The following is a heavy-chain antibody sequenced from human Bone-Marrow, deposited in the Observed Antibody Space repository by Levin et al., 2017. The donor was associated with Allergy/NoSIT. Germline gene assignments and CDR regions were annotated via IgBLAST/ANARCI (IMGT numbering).Heavy chain of an antibody. Sequence: SQTLSLTCAVYGGSFSGYYWSWIRQPPGKGLEWIGEINHSGSTNYNPSLKSRVTISVDTSKNQFSLKLSSVTAADTAVYYCARSVGVTTANWFDPWGQGTLVTVSS. J-gene: IGHJ5*02. CDR1: GGSFSGYY. CDR2: INHSGST. D-gene: IGHD4-11*01. V-gene: IGHV4-34*01. CDR3: ARSVGVTTANWFDP.